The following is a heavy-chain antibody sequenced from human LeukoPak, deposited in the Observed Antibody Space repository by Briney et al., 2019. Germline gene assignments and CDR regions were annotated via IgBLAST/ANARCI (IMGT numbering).Heavy chain of an antibody. CDR1: GYTLTELS. CDR2: FDPEDGET. J-gene: IGHJ4*02. Sequence: ASVKVSCKVSGYTLTELSMHWVRQAPGKGLEWMGGFDPEDGETIYAQKFQGRVTMTEDTSTDTAYMELSSLRSEDTAVYYCATSIAVAGPGWYFDYWGQGTLVTVSS. D-gene: IGHD6-19*01. V-gene: IGHV1-24*01. CDR3: ATSIAVAGPGWYFDY.